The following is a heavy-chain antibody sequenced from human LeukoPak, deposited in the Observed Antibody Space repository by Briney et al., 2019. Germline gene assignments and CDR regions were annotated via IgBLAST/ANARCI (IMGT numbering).Heavy chain of an antibody. V-gene: IGHV4-34*01. D-gene: IGHD6-19*01. J-gene: IGHJ4*02. Sequence: SETLSLTCAVYGGSFSDYYCAWIRQSPGKGLEWSGQINHSGSTNYNPSLKSRVTISVDTSKNQLSLKVSSVTAADTALYYCVREREVSGAWYERPHFDYWGQGALVTVSS. CDR2: INHSGST. CDR3: VREREVSGAWYERPHFDY. CDR1: GGSFSDYY.